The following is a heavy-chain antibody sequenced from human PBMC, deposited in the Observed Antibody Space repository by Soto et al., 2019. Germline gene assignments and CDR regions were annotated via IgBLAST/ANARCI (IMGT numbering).Heavy chain of an antibody. D-gene: IGHD4-17*01. V-gene: IGHV3-23*01. J-gene: IGHJ6*02. Sequence: DEQLLESGGGLVQPGGSLRLSCAASGFTFSTYHMVWVRQAPGKGLESVASISGSDNRVFYADSGKGRFTVSRDNSKNTLYLQMNSLRVEDSAVYYCAKILSVPTNYWHGMDVWGQGTTVTVSS. CDR2: ISGSDNRV. CDR3: AKILSVPTNYWHGMDV. CDR1: GFTFSTYH.